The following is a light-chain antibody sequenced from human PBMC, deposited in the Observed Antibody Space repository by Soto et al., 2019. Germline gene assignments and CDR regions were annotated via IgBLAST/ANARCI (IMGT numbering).Light chain of an antibody. J-gene: IGLJ1*01. V-gene: IGLV2-8*01. CDR1: SSNIATNS. CDR2: EVS. Sequence: QPVRTKPPSVSETHGQRVTISCSGRSSNIATNSVNWYQQHPGKAPKLILFEVSKRPSGGPDRFSGAKSWNTASLPVSGLQAEDESDYYGTSHAGSNNYVFGTGTKV. CDR3: TSHAGSNNYV.